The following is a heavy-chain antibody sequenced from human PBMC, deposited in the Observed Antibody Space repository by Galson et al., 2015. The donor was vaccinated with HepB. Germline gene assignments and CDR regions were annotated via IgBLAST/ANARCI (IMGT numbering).Heavy chain of an antibody. CDR1: GFTFSSYA. J-gene: IGHJ4*02. V-gene: IGHV3-64D*06. Sequence: LRLSCAASGFTFSSYAMHWVRQAPGKGLEYVSAISSNGGSTYYADSVKGRFTISRDNSKNTLYLQMSSLRAEDTAVYYCVKSRASIAAAGGTHDYWGQGTLVTVSS. D-gene: IGHD6-13*01. CDR3: VKSRASIAAAGGTHDY. CDR2: ISSNGGST.